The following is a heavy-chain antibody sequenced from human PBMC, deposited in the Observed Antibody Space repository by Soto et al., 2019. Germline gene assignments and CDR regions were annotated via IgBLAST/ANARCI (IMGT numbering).Heavy chain of an antibody. CDR3: AKTIQDIVVVDQYYFDS. CDR1: GFTFSSYA. D-gene: IGHD2-15*01. V-gene: IGHV3-23*01. Sequence: EVQLLESGGGLVQPGGFLRLSCAASGFTFSSYAMSWVRQAPGKGLEWVSAISGSGGSTYYADSVKGRFTISRDNSKNTLYLQMNSLRAEDTAVYYCAKTIQDIVVVDQYYFDSWGQGTLVTVSS. J-gene: IGHJ4*02. CDR2: ISGSGGST.